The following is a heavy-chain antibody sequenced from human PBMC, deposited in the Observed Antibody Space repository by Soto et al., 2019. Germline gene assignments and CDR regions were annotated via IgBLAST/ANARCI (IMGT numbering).Heavy chain of an antibody. CDR2: ISSSSSYI. CDR3: ASRTHSSSITIFGVVTNEDYYYYYGMDV. Sequence: GGSLRLSCAASGFTFSSYSMNWVRQAPGKGLEWVSSISSSSSYIYYADSVKGRFTISRDNAKNSLYLQMNSLRAEDTAVYYWASRTHSSSITIFGVVTNEDYYYYYGMDVWGQGTTVTVSS. V-gene: IGHV3-21*01. D-gene: IGHD3-3*01. J-gene: IGHJ6*02. CDR1: GFTFSSYS.